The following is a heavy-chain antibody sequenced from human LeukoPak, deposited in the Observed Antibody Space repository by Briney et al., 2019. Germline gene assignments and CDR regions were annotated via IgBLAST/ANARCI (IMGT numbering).Heavy chain of an antibody. CDR3: ARVRGNWASINWFDP. Sequence: GASVKVSCKASGYTFTSYYMHWVRQAPGQGLEWMGWINPNSGGTNYAQKFQGRVTMTRDTSISTAYMELSRLRSDDTAVYYCARVRGNWASINWFDPWGQGTLVTVSS. J-gene: IGHJ5*02. V-gene: IGHV1-2*02. CDR2: INPNSGGT. CDR1: GYTFTSYY. D-gene: IGHD7-27*01.